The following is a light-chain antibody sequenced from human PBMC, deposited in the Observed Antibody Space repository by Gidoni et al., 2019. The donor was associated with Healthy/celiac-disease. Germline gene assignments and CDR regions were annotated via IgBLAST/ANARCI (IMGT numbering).Light chain of an antibody. CDR1: QSVSSSY. J-gene: IGKJ3*01. Sequence: ELVLTHSPGTLSLSPGERATLSCRASQSVSSSYLAWYQQKPGQAPRLLIYGASSRATGIPDRFSGSGSGTDFTLTISRLEPEDFAVYYCQQYGSSVFTFGPGTKVDIK. V-gene: IGKV3-20*01. CDR2: GAS. CDR3: QQYGSSVFT.